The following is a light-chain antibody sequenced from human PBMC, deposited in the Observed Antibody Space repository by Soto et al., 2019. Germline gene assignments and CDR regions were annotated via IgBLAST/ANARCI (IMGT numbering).Light chain of an antibody. J-gene: IGLJ3*02. CDR1: RSNIGSNP. V-gene: IGLV1-44*01. Sequence: QSVLTQPPSASGTPGQRITISCSGTRSNIGSNPVNWFQQLPGTAPKLLIYSNIQRPSGVPDRFSGSKSGTSASLAINGLQSDDEADYYCATWDDRLKGWVFGGGTKLTVL. CDR2: SNI. CDR3: ATWDDRLKGWV.